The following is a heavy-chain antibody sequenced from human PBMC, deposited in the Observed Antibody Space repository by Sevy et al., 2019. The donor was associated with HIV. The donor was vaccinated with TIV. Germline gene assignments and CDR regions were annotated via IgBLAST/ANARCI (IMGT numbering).Heavy chain of an antibody. J-gene: IGHJ6*02. CDR1: GFSFSGYN. D-gene: IGHD1-7*01. Sequence: GGSLRLSCAASGFSFSGYNMNWVRQAPGKGLEWVSYLSSSTSTIHYADSVKGRFTISRDNAKNSLFLQMNSPRDEDTAVYYCARDSSWNYDSYFYGMDVWGQGTTVTVSS. CDR3: ARDSSWNYDSYFYGMDV. V-gene: IGHV3-48*02. CDR2: LSSSTSTI.